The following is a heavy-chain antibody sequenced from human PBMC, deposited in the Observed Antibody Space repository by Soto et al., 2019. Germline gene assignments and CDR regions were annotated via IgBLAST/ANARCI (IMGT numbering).Heavy chain of an antibody. D-gene: IGHD3-9*01. CDR1: GGSISSGGYY. V-gene: IGHV4-31*03. Sequence: QVQLQESGPGLVKPSQTLSLTCTVSGGSISSGGYYWSWIRQHPGKGLEWIGYIYYSGSTYYNPSLKSRVTLSVDTSKNQFSLKLSSVTAADTAVYYCARDRSDYVIFSGVGYYGMDVWGQGTTVTVSS. J-gene: IGHJ6*02. CDR3: ARDRSDYVIFSGVGYYGMDV. CDR2: IYYSGST.